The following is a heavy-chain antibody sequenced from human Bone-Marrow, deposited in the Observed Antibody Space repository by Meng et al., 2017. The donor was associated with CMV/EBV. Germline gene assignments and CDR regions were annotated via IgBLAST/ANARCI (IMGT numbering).Heavy chain of an antibody. V-gene: IGHV3-30*04. D-gene: IGHD2-2*02. J-gene: IGHJ6*02. CDR3: ARVSTSYHTPGMDV. CDR2: ISYDGSNK. CDR1: GFTFSSYA. Sequence: GGSLRLSCAASGFTFSSYAMHWVRQAPGKGLEWVAVISYDGSNKYYADSVKGRFTISRDNSKNTLYLQMNSLRAEDTAVYYCARVSTSYHTPGMDVWGQGTMVTVSS.